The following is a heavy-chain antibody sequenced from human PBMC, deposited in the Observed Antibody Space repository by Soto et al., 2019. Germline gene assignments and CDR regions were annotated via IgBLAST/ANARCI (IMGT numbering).Heavy chain of an antibody. CDR3: ARTFLYCSSTSCYWDWFDP. CDR2: IYYSGGT. D-gene: IGHD2-2*01. Sequence: PSETLSLTCTVSGGSISSYYWSWIRQPPGKGLEWIGYIYYSGGTNYNPSLKSRVTISVDTSKNQFSLKLSSVTAADTAVYYCARTFLYCSSTSCYWDWFDPWGQGTLVTVSS. V-gene: IGHV4-59*08. CDR1: GGSISSYY. J-gene: IGHJ5*02.